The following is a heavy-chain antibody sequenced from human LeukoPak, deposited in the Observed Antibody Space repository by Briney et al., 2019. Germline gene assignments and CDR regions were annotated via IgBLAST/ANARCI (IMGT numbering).Heavy chain of an antibody. CDR3: ASYCGGDCRFDY. J-gene: IGHJ4*02. V-gene: IGHV3-7*01. CDR1: GFTFSSYW. Sequence: GGSLRLSCAASGFTFSSYWMSWVRQAPGKGLEWVANIKQDGSEKYYVDSVRGRFTISRDNAKNSLYLQMNSLRAEDTAVYYCASYCGGDCRFDYWGQGTLVTVSS. D-gene: IGHD2-21*01. CDR2: IKQDGSEK.